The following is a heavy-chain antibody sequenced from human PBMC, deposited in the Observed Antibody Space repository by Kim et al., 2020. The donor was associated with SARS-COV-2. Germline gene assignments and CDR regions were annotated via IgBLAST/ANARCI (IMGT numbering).Heavy chain of an antibody. CDR2: IIPIFGTA. Sequence: SVKVSCKASGGTFSSYAISWVRQAPGQGLEWMGGIIPIFGTANYAQKFQGRVTIIADESTSTAYMELSSLRSEDTAVYYCARDYYDILTGYYGRPFYGMDVWGQGTTVTVSS. CDR3: ARDYYDILTGYYGRPFYGMDV. CDR1: GGTFSSYA. J-gene: IGHJ6*02. V-gene: IGHV1-69*13. D-gene: IGHD3-9*01.